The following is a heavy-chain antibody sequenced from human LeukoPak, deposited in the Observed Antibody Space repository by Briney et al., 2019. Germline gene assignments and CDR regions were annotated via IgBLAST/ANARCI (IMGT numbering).Heavy chain of an antibody. CDR2: INPSGGST. J-gene: IGHJ5*02. CDR1: GYTFTSYY. V-gene: IGHV1-46*01. Sequence: ASVKVSCKASGYTFTSYYMHWVRQAPGQGLEWLGIINPSGGSTSYAQKFQGRVTMTRDTSTSTVYMELSSLRSEDTAVYYCARARSGIAVADNWFDPWGQGTLVTVSS. D-gene: IGHD6-19*01. CDR3: ARARSGIAVADNWFDP.